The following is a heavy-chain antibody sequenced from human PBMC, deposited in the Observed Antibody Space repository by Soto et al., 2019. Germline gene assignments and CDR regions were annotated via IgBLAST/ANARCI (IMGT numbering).Heavy chain of an antibody. CDR1: GFTFSSYA. J-gene: IGHJ1*01. Sequence: EVQLLESGGGLVQPGGSLRLSCAASGFTFSSYAMSWVRQAPGKGLEWVSAISGSGGSTYYADSVKGRFTISRDNSKNTLYLQINSLRAEDTAVYYCAKDHLNIVVVVAAAFQHWGQGTLVTVSS. CDR3: AKDHLNIVVVVAAAFQH. CDR2: ISGSGGST. V-gene: IGHV3-23*01. D-gene: IGHD2-15*01.